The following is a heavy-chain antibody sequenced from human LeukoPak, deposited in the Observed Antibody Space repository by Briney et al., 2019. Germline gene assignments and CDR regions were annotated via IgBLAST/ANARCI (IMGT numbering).Heavy chain of an antibody. Sequence: PGGSLRLSCAASGFTFSSYAMSWVRQAPGKGLEWVSAISGNGGSTYYADSVKGRFTISRDNSKNTLYLQMNSLRAEDTAVYYCAKANTVYCSSTSCYKVDGMDVWGQGTTVTVSS. D-gene: IGHD2-2*02. CDR2: ISGNGGST. CDR1: GFTFSSYA. V-gene: IGHV3-23*01. CDR3: AKANTVYCSSTSCYKVDGMDV. J-gene: IGHJ6*02.